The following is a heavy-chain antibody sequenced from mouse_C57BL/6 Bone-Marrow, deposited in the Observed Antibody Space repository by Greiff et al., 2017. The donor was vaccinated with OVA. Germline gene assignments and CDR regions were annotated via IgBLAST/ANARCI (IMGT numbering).Heavy chain of an antibody. CDR2: INYDGSST. V-gene: IGHV5-16*01. Sequence: EVQRVESEGGLVQPGSSMKLSCTASGFTFSDYYMAWVRQVPEKGLEWVANINYDGSSTYYLDSLKSRFIISRDNAKNILYLQMSSLKSEDTATYYCARITTVVATNAMDYWGQGTSVTVSS. D-gene: IGHD1-1*01. CDR1: GFTFSDYY. J-gene: IGHJ4*01. CDR3: ARITTVVATNAMDY.